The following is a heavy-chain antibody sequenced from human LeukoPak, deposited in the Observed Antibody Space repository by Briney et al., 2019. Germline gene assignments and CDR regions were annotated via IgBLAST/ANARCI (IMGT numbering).Heavy chain of an antibody. CDR2: INPSGGST. CDR1: GYTFTSYY. CDR3: ARDYSGYYYDSSGYLAPHYFDY. V-gene: IGHV1-46*01. J-gene: IGHJ4*02. D-gene: IGHD3-22*01. Sequence: ASVKVSCKASGYTFTSYYMHWVRQAPGQGLEWMGIINPSGGSTSYAQKFQGRVTITRDTSASTAYMELSSLRSEDTAVYYCARDYSGYYYDSSGYLAPHYFDYWGQGTLVTVSS.